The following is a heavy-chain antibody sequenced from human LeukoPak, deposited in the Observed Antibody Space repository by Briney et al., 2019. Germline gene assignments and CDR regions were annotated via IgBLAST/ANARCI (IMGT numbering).Heavy chain of an antibody. V-gene: IGHV4-39*07. J-gene: IGHJ4*02. D-gene: IGHD6-13*01. Sequence: SETLSLTRTVSGGSISSSSYYWGWIRQPPGKGREWIGSIYYSGRTYYNPSLKSRVTISVDTSKNQFSLKLSSVTAADTAVYYCARGSWSYYFDYWGQGTLVTVSS. CDR1: GGSISSSSYY. CDR3: ARGSWSYYFDY. CDR2: IYYSGRT.